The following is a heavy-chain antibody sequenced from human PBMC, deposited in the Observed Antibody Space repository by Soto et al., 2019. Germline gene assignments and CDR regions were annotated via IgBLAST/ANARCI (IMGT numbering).Heavy chain of an antibody. CDR2: ITPGNGHT. D-gene: IGHD2-2*03. V-gene: IGHV1-3*01. CDR3: ARDGYCISPSCFHWFDP. Sequence: QVQLVQSGAEVKKPGASVKISCKASGYTFSTYSIHWVRQAPGQRLEWMGWITPGNGHTKYSQKFQGRVTITRDTFSNTAYMELTSLTSEDTAVYYCARDGYCISPSCFHWFDPWGQGTPVTVSS. CDR1: GYTFSTYS. J-gene: IGHJ5*02.